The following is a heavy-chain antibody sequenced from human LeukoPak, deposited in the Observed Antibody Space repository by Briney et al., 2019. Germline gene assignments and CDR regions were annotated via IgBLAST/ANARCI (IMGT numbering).Heavy chain of an antibody. Sequence: GGSLRLSCAASGFTFSSYSMNWVRQAPGKGLEWVSSISSSSSYIYYADSVKGRFTISRDNAKNSLYLQMNSLRAEDTAVYYCARAPGGNYDFWSGYYTLSCWFDPWGQGTLVTVSS. CDR1: GFTFSSYS. V-gene: IGHV3-21*01. CDR2: ISSSSSYI. J-gene: IGHJ5*02. D-gene: IGHD3-3*01. CDR3: ARAPGGNYDFWSGYYTLSCWFDP.